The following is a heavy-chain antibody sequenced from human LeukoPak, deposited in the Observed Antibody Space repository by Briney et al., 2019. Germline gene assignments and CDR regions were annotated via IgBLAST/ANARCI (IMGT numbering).Heavy chain of an antibody. V-gene: IGHV3-30*18. CDR2: ISYDGSNK. CDR3: AKDPGSLLSAGMDY. J-gene: IGHJ4*02. Sequence: HPGGSLRLSCAASGFTVTSNYMSWVRQAPGKGLEWVAVISYDGSNKYYADSVKGRFTISRDNSKNTLYLQMNSLRAEDTAVYYCAKDPGSLLSAGMDYWGQGTLVTVSS. CDR1: GFTVTSNY. D-gene: IGHD6-13*01.